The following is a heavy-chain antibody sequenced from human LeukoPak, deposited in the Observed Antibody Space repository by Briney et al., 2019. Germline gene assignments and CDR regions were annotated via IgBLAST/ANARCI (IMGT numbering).Heavy chain of an antibody. J-gene: IGHJ4*02. V-gene: IGHV3-64D*09. D-gene: IGHD2-15*01. CDR1: GFTFSTYG. CDR2: ITSNGGIT. Sequence: GESLRLSCSASGFTFSTYGIHWVRQAPGKGLEFVSSITSNGGITYYADSVKGRFTISRDNSKNMLYLLMSSLRAEDTAVYYCAALDATDVDYWGQGTLVTVSS. CDR3: AALDATDVDY.